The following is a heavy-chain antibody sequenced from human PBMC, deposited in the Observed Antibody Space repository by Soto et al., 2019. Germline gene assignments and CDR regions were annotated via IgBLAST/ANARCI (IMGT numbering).Heavy chain of an antibody. CDR3: VRERDLYRDMVHADL. J-gene: IGHJ4*01. Sequence: PGGSLRLSCEASGFTISGCSMNWVRQAPGKGLEWLAYITIRTGNILYADSVRGRFTISADNAENSVFLQMNSLRDEDTAVYFCVRERDLYRDMVHADLWGQGTLVTVSS. CDR1: GFTISGCS. D-gene: IGHD1-26*01. CDR2: ITIRTGNI. V-gene: IGHV3-48*02.